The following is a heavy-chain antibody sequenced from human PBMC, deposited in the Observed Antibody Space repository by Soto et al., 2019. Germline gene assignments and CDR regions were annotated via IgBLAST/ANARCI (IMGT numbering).Heavy chain of an antibody. Sequence: SRSAMTYAGLGLEKRMDWVSAIGGSGGSTYSADSVKGRFTISRDNSKNTLYLQMSSLRAEDTAVYFFARGCPPRKASLPHFWGLSSLVSGTS. CDR2: IGGSGGST. V-gene: IGHV3-23*01. CDR3: ARGCPPRKASLPHF. D-gene: IGHD6-6*01. J-gene: IGHJ4*02. CDR1: SRSA.